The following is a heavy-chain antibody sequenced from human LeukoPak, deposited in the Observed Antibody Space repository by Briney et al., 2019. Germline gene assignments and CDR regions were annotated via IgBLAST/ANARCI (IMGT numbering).Heavy chain of an antibody. Sequence: GGSLRLPCAASGFTFSNAWLNWVRQAPGKGLEWVAFISDDGSRQHYADSVKGRFSISRDNANNSLYLQMNSLRAEDTAVYYCVRDSGSSYGYYFLHWGQGTLVTVSS. CDR1: GFTFSNAW. J-gene: IGHJ1*01. D-gene: IGHD1-26*01. CDR2: ISDDGSRQ. V-gene: IGHV3-30-3*01. CDR3: VRDSGSSYGYYFLH.